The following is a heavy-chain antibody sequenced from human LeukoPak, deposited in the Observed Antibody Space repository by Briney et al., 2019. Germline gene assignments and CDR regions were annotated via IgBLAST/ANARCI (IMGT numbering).Heavy chain of an antibody. D-gene: IGHD3-10*01. CDR1: GFTFSVYW. Sequence: PGGSLRLSCAASGFTFSVYWMSWVRQAPGKGLEWVANIKQDGSEKYYVDSVKGRFTISKDNAKNSVYLQMNSLRADDTAVYYCGTYPYGSVDWWGQGTLVTASS. J-gene: IGHJ4*02. CDR3: GTYPYGSVDW. CDR2: IKQDGSEK. V-gene: IGHV3-7*03.